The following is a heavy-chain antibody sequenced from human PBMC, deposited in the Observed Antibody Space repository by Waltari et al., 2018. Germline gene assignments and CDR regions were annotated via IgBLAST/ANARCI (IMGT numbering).Heavy chain of an antibody. J-gene: IGHJ4*02. Sequence: QLQLQESGPGLVKPSETLSLTCTVSGGSISSSSYYWGWIRQPPGKGLEWIGSIYYSGSTYYNPSLKSRVTISVDTSKNQFSLKLSSVTAADTAVYYCASGVVGDYFDYWGQGTLVTVSS. D-gene: IGHD2-8*01. V-gene: IGHV4-39*01. CDR3: ASGVVGDYFDY. CDR2: IYYSGST. CDR1: GGSISSSSYY.